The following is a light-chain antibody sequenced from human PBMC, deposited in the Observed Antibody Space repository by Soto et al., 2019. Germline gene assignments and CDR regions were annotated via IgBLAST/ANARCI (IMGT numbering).Light chain of an antibody. Sequence: EIVMTQFPAILSAFPGEGATLSCRAIQSVRSSDLAWYQQKPGQAPRLLIYGASTRATGIPARFSGSGSGTEFTLTISSLQSEDFAVYYCQQYNNWPLITFGQGTRLEI. V-gene: IGKV3-15*01. CDR1: QSVRSSD. CDR3: QQYNNWPLIT. CDR2: GAS. J-gene: IGKJ5*01.